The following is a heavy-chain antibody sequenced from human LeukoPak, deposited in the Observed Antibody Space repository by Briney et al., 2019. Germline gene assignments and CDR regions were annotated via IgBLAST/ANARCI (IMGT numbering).Heavy chain of an antibody. D-gene: IGHD6-19*01. CDR3: AKDSQRAVASG. Sequence: GGSLRLSCAASGFTFSSYAMSWVRQAPGKGLEWVSAISGSGGSTYYADSVKGRFTIYTDNSKNTLYLQMNSLRAEDTAVYYCAKDSQRAVASGWGQGTLVTVSS. CDR2: ISGSGGST. CDR1: GFTFSSYA. V-gene: IGHV3-23*01. J-gene: IGHJ4*02.